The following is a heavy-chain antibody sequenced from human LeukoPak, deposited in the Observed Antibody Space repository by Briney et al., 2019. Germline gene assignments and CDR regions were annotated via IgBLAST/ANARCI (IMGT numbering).Heavy chain of an antibody. D-gene: IGHD3-22*01. CDR3: ARDPQYSYDDSGTFDS. J-gene: IGHJ4*02. Sequence: GRSLRLSCAASGFTFSSYAMHWVRQAPGKGLEWVAVISYDGSNKYYADSVKGRLTISRDNSKNTLYLQMNTLRAEDTAVYYCARDPQYSYDDSGTFDSWGQGTLVTVSS. CDR2: ISYDGSNK. V-gene: IGHV3-30-3*01. CDR1: GFTFSSYA.